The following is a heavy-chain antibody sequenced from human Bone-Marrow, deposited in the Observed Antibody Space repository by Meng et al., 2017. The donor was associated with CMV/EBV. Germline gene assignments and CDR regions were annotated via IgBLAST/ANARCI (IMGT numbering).Heavy chain of an antibody. CDR1: GASINSGSYY. Sequence: SETLSLTCTVSGASINSGSYYWTWIRQPPGKALEWIGNVFKSGSTDYNPSLTGRVTISLETSKNRFSLRLISLTAADTAVYFCARESRTFGNTSFAPWGQGNLVTGSS. V-gene: IGHV4-61*03. CDR2: VFKSGST. J-gene: IGHJ5*01. CDR3: ARESRTFGNTSFAP. D-gene: IGHD1-14*01.